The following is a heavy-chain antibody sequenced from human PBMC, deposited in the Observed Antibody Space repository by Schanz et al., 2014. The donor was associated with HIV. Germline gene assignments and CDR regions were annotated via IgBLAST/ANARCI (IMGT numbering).Heavy chain of an antibody. CDR2: IWYDGGNK. Sequence: QVQLVESGGGVVQPGRSLRLSCAASGFIFKNYGMHWVRQAPGKGLEWVALIWYDGGNKYYADSVKGRFTISRDNSKNTLYLQMNSLRTEDTAVYFCARNSKRYSHYPGYWGRGTLVTVSP. D-gene: IGHD1-26*01. CDR3: ARNSKRYSHYPGY. CDR1: GFIFKNYG. J-gene: IGHJ4*02. V-gene: IGHV3-33*08.